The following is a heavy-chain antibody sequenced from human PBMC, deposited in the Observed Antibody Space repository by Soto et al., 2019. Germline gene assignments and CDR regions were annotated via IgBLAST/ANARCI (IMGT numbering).Heavy chain of an antibody. V-gene: IGHV4-34*01. Sequence: QVQLQQWGAGLLKPSETLSLTCAVYGGSFSGYYWSWIRQPPGKGLEWIGEINHSGSTNYNPSLKSRGTISVDTSKNQFSLKLSSVTAADTAVYYCARGRADPRNWNFRHLTFFDYWGQGTLVTVSS. CDR2: INHSGST. D-gene: IGHD1-7*01. J-gene: IGHJ4*02. CDR1: GGSFSGYY. CDR3: ARGRADPRNWNFRHLTFFDY.